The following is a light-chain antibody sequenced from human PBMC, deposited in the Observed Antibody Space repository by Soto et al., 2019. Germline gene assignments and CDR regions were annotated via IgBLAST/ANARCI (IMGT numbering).Light chain of an antibody. CDR3: QQYNNWPPYT. Sequence: IVMTQSPAPLSVSPGESATLSCRASQSVSSTLAWYQQKPGQAPRLLIYGASSRATGIPARFSGSGSGTEFTLTISSLQSEDFAVYYCQQYNNWPPYTFGQGTKLEIK. CDR1: QSVSST. CDR2: GAS. J-gene: IGKJ2*01. V-gene: IGKV3-15*01.